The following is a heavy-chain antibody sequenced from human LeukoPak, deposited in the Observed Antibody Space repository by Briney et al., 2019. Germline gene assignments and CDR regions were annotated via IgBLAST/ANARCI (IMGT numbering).Heavy chain of an antibody. Sequence: SETLSLACTVSGGSISSGSYYWSWIRQPAGRGLEWVGRIYSRGSTNYNPSLKSRVTISVATSRNQFSLKLSSVTAAATAVYYCARDLRAYYGSGSYLDYWGQGTLVTVSS. V-gene: IGHV4-61*02. CDR1: GGSISSGSYY. CDR3: ARDLRAYYGSGSYLDY. J-gene: IGHJ4*02. CDR2: IYSRGST. D-gene: IGHD3-10*01.